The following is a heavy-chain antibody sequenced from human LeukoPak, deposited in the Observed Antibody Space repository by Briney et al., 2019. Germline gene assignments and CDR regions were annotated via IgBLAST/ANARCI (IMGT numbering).Heavy chain of an antibody. Sequence: GGSLRLSCAASGFTFSSYSMNWVRQAPGKGLEWVSSISSSSSYIYYADSVKGRFTISRGNAKNSLYLQMNSLRAEDTAVYYCARDCSGGSCYDGIWGQGTLVTVSS. CDR3: ARDCSGGSCYDGI. V-gene: IGHV3-21*01. J-gene: IGHJ4*02. D-gene: IGHD2-15*01. CDR1: GFTFSSYS. CDR2: ISSSSSYI.